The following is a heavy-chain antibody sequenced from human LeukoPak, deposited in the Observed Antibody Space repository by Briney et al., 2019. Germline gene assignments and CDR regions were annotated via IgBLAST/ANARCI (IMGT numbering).Heavy chain of an antibody. CDR2: IDYRERT. CDR3: ANYVSGTMRDY. CDR1: GGSITTSGHY. D-gene: IGHD3-16*01. Sequence: PSGTLSLTCTVSGGSITTSGHYWGWIRQPPGKGLEWIGSIDYRERTTYNPSLKSRVTISADTSRNQFSLKLSSVTATDTAVYYCANYVSGTMRDYWGQGTLVTVSS. J-gene: IGHJ4*02. V-gene: IGHV4-39*01.